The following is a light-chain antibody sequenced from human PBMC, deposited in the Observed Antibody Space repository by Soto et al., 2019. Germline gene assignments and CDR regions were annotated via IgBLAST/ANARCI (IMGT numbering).Light chain of an antibody. CDR3: QQSYSTLWT. CDR2: AAS. CDR1: QSISSY. Sequence: DIQMTQSPSSLSASVGDRVTITCRASQSISSYLNWYQQKPGKAPKLLIYAASSLQRGVPSRFSCSGSGTEFTLTISSLQPEDFATYYCQQSYSTLWTFGQETKLEIK. V-gene: IGKV1-39*01. J-gene: IGKJ1*01.